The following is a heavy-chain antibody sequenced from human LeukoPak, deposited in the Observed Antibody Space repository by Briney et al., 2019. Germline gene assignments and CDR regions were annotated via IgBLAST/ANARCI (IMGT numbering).Heavy chain of an antibody. CDR3: AKDRHYYDSSGYYYWNFDL. V-gene: IGHV3-23*01. Sequence: GGSLRLSCAASGFTFSIYAMSWVRQAPGKGLEWVSAISGSGGSTYYADSVKGRFTISRDNSKNTLYLQMNSLRAEDTAVYYCAKDRHYYDSSGYYYWNFDLWGRGTLVTVSS. CDR1: GFTFSIYA. CDR2: ISGSGGST. D-gene: IGHD3-22*01. J-gene: IGHJ2*01.